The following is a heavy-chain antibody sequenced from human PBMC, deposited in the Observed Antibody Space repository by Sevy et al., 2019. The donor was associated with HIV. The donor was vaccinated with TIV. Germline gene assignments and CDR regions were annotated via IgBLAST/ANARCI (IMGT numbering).Heavy chain of an antibody. V-gene: IGHV3-48*02. CDR1: GFTFSSYS. D-gene: IGHD5-12*01. Sequence: GGSLRLSCAAPGFTFSSYSMNWVRQAPGKGLEWVSYISSSSTTIYYADSVKGRFTISRDNAKNSLYLQMNSLRDEDTAVYYCARGYTGYDVGPLDYWGQGTLVTVSS. J-gene: IGHJ4*02. CDR3: ARGYTGYDVGPLDY. CDR2: ISSSSTTI.